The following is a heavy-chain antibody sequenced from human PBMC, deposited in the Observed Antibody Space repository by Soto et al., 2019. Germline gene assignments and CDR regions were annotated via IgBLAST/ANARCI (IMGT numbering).Heavy chain of an antibody. D-gene: IGHD6-19*01. CDR2: IYYRGTT. J-gene: IGHJ4*02. Sequence: SETLSLTCTVSGGSVSSGFYYWSLIRQPPGKGLEWIGYIYYRGTTKYNPSLKSRVTISVDTSKNQFSLKLKSVTAAATAVYYCARAQSSGYTFYFDFWGQGTPVTVSS. CDR1: GGSVSSGFYY. V-gene: IGHV4-61*01. CDR3: ARAQSSGYTFYFDF.